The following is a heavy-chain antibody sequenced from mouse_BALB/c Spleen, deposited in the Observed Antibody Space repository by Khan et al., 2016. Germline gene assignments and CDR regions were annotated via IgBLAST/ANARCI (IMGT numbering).Heavy chain of an antibody. V-gene: IGHV5-6-5*01. J-gene: IGHJ2*01. CDR1: GFTFSSYA. Sequence: EVELVESGGGLVKPGGSLKLSCAASGFTFSSYAMSWVRQTPEKRLAWVASISSGGGTYFPDCGKGGFTFSRDNVWTILTLQMSSLRSEDTVTYYCAREDYGNYGDYFDYWGQGTTLTVSS. D-gene: IGHD2-1*01. CDR2: ISSGGGT. CDR3: AREDYGNYGDYFDY.